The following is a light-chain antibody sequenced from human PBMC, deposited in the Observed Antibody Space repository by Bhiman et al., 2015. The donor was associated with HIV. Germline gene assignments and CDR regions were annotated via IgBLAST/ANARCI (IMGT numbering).Light chain of an antibody. Sequence: QSALTQPRSVSGSPGQSVTISCTGTSSDVGRYDYVSWYQHHPGKAPKLMIYDITNRPSGVPDRFSGSKFGTSASLAIAGLQAEDEADYYCQSYDSGLSGVFGTGTTVTVV. J-gene: IGLJ1*01. V-gene: IGLV2-11*01. CDR1: SSDVGRYDY. CDR2: DIT. CDR3: QSYDSGLSGV.